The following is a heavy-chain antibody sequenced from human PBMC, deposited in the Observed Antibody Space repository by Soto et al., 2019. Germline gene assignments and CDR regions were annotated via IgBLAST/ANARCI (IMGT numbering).Heavy chain of an antibody. J-gene: IGHJ4*02. V-gene: IGHV3-33*01. CDR1: GFTFSSYG. D-gene: IGHD6-19*01. Sequence: QVQLVESGGGVVQPGRSLRLSCAASGFTFSSYGMHWVRQAPGKGLEWVAVIWYDGSNKYYADSVKGRFTISRDNSKNTLYLQMNSLRAEDTAVYYCARGMLPGIAVAGGNWGQGTLVTVSS. CDR3: ARGMLPGIAVAGGN. CDR2: IWYDGSNK.